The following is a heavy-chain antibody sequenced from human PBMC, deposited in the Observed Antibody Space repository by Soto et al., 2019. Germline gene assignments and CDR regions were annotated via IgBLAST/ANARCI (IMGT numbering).Heavy chain of an antibody. CDR2: INPTGSMT. V-gene: IGHV1-46*01. CDR3: ARDTGYDHDAFDI. D-gene: IGHD5-12*01. J-gene: IGHJ3*02. Sequence: QVQLVQSGAEVKKPGASVKVSCKASGYSFITSYYMHWVRQAPGQGLEWMGIINPTGSMTKYSQRFQGRLTTTRDTSTSTDYMELTTLTSEDTAVYFCARDTGYDHDAFDIWGQGTMVTVSS. CDR1: GYSFITSYY.